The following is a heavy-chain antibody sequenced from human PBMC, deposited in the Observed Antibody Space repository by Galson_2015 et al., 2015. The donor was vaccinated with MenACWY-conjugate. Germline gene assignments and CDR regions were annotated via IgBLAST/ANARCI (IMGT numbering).Heavy chain of an antibody. CDR3: ARDRGLEWLSSNWFDP. Sequence: SLRLSCAASGFTLSSYSMHWVRQSPGKGLEWVALIWSDGNKKSYVDSVRGRFNISRDNSKNTLYLQMNNLRADDTAVYYCARDRGLEWLSSNWFDPWGQGTLVTVSS. D-gene: IGHD3-3*01. CDR2: IWSDGNKK. CDR1: GFTLSSYS. V-gene: IGHV3-33*01. J-gene: IGHJ5*02.